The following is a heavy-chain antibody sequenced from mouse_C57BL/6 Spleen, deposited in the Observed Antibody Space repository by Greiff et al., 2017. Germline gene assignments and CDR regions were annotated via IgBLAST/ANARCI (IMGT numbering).Heavy chain of an antibody. J-gene: IGHJ4*01. Sequence: QVQLKQSGAELVKPGASVKMSCKASGYTFTSYWITWVKQRPGQGLEWIGDIYPGSGSTNYNEKFKSKATLTVDTSSSTAYMQLSSLTSEDSAVYYCARRAGTYAMDYWGQGTSVTVSS. CDR1: GYTFTSYW. D-gene: IGHD4-1*01. V-gene: IGHV1-55*01. CDR3: ARRAGTYAMDY. CDR2: IYPGSGST.